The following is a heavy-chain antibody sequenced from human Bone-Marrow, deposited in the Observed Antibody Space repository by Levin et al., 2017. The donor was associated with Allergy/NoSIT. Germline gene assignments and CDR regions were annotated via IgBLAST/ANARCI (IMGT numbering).Heavy chain of an antibody. CDR3: AKAAIEYSSSSVPYDY. CDR2: ISYDGSNK. V-gene: IGHV3-30*18. Sequence: GESLKISCAASGFTFSSYGMHWVRQAPGKGLEWVAVISYDGSNKYYADSVKGRFTISRDNSKNTLYLQMNSLRAEDTAVYYCAKAAIEYSSSSVPYDYWGQGTLVTVSS. CDR1: GFTFSSYG. D-gene: IGHD6-6*01. J-gene: IGHJ4*02.